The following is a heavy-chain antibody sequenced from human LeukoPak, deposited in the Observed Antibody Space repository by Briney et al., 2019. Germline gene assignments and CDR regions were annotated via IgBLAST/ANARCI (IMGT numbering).Heavy chain of an antibody. CDR3: ARPDYYDGSACDY. J-gene: IGHJ4*02. CDR2: ISSSSVYI. D-gene: IGHD3-22*01. V-gene: IGHV3-21*01. CDR1: GFTFSSYS. Sequence: PGGSLRLSCAASGFTFSSYSMNWVRQAPGKGLEWVSSISSSSVYIYYADSVKGRFTISRDNAKNSLYLQMNSLRAEDTAVYYCARPDYYDGSACDYWGQGTLVTVSS.